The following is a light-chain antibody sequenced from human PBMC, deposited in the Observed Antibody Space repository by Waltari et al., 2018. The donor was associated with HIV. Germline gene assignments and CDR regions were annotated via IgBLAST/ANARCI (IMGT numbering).Light chain of an antibody. Sequence: EIVLTQSPGTLSLSPGERATLSCRTVQRISNRLLAWYQQKAGQAPRLLIYGVYSRATGIPERFSGSGSETDFTLTTSRLEPEDSAVYYCQQYGTSPFTFGPGTKVDI. V-gene: IGKV3-20*01. CDR1: QRISNRL. CDR3: QQYGTSPFT. J-gene: IGKJ3*01. CDR2: GVY.